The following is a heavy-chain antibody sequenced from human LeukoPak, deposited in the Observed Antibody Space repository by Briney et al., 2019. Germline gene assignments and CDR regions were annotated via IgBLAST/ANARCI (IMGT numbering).Heavy chain of an antibody. V-gene: IGHV3-7*01. J-gene: IGHJ4*02. CDR3: ARDLWLGERGLFFFEY. CDR1: GFTFSSYG. D-gene: IGHD3-22*01. Sequence: GGSLRLSCAASGFTFSSYGMHWVRQAPGKGLEWVANMRDDGSEEFYVNSVKGRFTISRDNAKNSLYLQMDSLRAEDTAVYYCARDLWLGERGLFFFEYWGQGALVTVAS. CDR2: MRDDGSEE.